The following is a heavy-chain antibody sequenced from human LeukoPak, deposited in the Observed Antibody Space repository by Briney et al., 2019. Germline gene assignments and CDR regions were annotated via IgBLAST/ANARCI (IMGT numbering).Heavy chain of an antibody. Sequence: ASVKVSCKASGYTFTSYYMHWVRQAPGQGLEWMGIINPSGGSTSYAQKFQGRVTMTRDMSTSTVYMELSSLRSEDTAVYYCARGQYYDSSAQSAFDIWGQGTMVTVSS. CDR1: GYTFTSYY. V-gene: IGHV1-46*01. D-gene: IGHD3-22*01. CDR2: INPSGGST. J-gene: IGHJ3*02. CDR3: ARGQYYDSSAQSAFDI.